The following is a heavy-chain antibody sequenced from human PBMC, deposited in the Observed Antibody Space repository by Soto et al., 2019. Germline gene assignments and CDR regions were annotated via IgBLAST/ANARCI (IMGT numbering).Heavy chain of an antibody. Sequence: GGSLRLSCASSGFPFSIYAMSWVRQAPGKGLDWVSGISGSGGITYYADSVKGRFTISRDNSKNTLYLQMNSLRADDTAVYFCAKSLSAYPHYFFDSWGQGTLVTVSS. CDR1: GFPFSIYA. J-gene: IGHJ4*02. V-gene: IGHV3-23*01. CDR3: AKSLSAYPHYFFDS. CDR2: ISGSGGIT. D-gene: IGHD3-16*01.